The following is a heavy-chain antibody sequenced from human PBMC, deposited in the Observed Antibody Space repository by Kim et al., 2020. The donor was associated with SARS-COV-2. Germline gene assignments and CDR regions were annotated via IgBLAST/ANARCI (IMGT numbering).Heavy chain of an antibody. CDR3: SSLDY. CDR2: IWYDGSIK. J-gene: IGHJ4*02. Sequence: GGSLRLSCSASGFTFSTYGMNWVRQPPGKGLEWVAGIWYDGSIKNYADSVKGRFTISRDNTQNTLYLQMNSLRAEDTAIHYCSSLDYWSQGTLVTVSS. V-gene: IGHV3-33*01. CDR1: GFTFSTYG.